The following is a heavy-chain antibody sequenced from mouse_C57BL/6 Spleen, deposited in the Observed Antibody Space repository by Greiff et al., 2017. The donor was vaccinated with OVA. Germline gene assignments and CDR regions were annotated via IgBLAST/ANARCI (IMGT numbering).Heavy chain of an antibody. J-gene: IGHJ3*01. CDR3: TRRGYGGGFAY. CDR2: IDPGTGGT. Sequence: QVQLQQSGAELVRPGASVTLSCKASGYTFTDYEMHWVKQTPVHGLEWIGAIDPGTGGTAYNQKFKGKAILTADKSSSTAYMELRSLTSEDSAGYYCTRRGYGGGFAYWGQGTLVTVSA. V-gene: IGHV1-15*01. CDR1: GYTFTDYE. D-gene: IGHD1-1*01.